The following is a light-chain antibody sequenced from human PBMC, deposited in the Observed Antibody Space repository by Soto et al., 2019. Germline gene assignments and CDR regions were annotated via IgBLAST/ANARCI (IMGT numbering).Light chain of an antibody. J-gene: IGLJ1*01. V-gene: IGLV3-21*04. Sequence: SYELTQPPSVSVAPGKTARITCGGNNIGSKSVHWYQQKPGQAPVLVIYYDSDRPSGIPERFSGSNSGNTATLTISRVEAGDEADYYCQLWDSSSDHLDVFGTGTKLAAL. CDR2: YDS. CDR3: QLWDSSSDHLDV. CDR1: NIGSKS.